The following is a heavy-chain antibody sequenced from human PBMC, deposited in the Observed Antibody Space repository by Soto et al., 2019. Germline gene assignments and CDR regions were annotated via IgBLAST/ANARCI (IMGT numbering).Heavy chain of an antibody. CDR1: GFTFSSYA. J-gene: IGHJ5*02. CDR2: ISYDGSNK. CDR3: ARAPYYYDSSGYRNWFDP. D-gene: IGHD3-22*01. Sequence: QVQLVESGGGVVQPGRSLRLSCAASGFTFSSYAMHWVRQAPGKGLEWVAVISYDGSNKYYADSVKGRFTISRDNSKNTLYLQMNSLRAEDTAVYYCARAPYYYDSSGYRNWFDPWGQGTLVTVSS. V-gene: IGHV3-30-3*01.